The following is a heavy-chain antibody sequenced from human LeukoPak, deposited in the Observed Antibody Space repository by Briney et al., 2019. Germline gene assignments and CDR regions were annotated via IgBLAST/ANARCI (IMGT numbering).Heavy chain of an antibody. CDR1: GYTFTGYY. D-gene: IGHD3-22*01. CDR3: ARNTYYYDSSGYFSDFGY. Sequence: ASVKVSCKASGYTFTGYYMHWVRQAPGQGLEWMGWINPNSGGTNYAQKFQGRVTMTRDTSISTAYMELSRLRSDDTAVYYCARNTYYYDSSGYFSDFGYWGQGTLVTVSS. J-gene: IGHJ4*02. V-gene: IGHV1-2*02. CDR2: INPNSGGT.